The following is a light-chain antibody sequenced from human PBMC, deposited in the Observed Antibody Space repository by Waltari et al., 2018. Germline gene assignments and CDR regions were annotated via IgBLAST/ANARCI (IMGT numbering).Light chain of an antibody. J-gene: IGKJ4*01. Sequence: DIQITQSPSSLSASVGDRVTITCRASQSINTYLNWYQQRPGKAPKLLIYAASSLQSGVPSRFSGSGSETDFTLTISSLQPEDVATYYCQQSYTTPPRTFGGGTRVEIK. CDR2: AAS. CDR3: QQSYTTPPRT. V-gene: IGKV1-39*01. CDR1: QSINTY.